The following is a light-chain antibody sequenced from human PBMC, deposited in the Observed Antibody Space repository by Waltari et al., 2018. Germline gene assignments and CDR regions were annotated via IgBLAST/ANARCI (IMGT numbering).Light chain of an antibody. V-gene: IGLV2-14*01. CDR2: EVN. Sequence: QSALTQPASVSGSPGQSITIPCTGTSSDVGAYNYVSWYQQHPDKAPKLIISEVNNRPSGVSNRFSGSKSGNTASLTISGLQAEDEADCYCSSPTSSSTLVFGGGTKLTVL. CDR3: SSPTSSSTLV. CDR1: SSDVGAYNY. J-gene: IGLJ3*02.